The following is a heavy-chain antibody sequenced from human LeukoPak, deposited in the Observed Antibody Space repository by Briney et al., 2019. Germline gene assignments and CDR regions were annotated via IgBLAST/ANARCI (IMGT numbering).Heavy chain of an antibody. CDR2: INWNGGST. CDR3: ARDEAYYYDSSGYYPGY. D-gene: IGHD3-22*01. Sequence: PGGSLRLSCAASGFTFDDFGMSWVRQAPGKGLEWVCGINWNGGSTVYADSVKGRFTISRDNAKNSLYLQMNSLRAEDTALYYCARDEAYYYDSSGYYPGYWGQGTLVTVSS. V-gene: IGHV3-20*04. CDR1: GFTFDDFG. J-gene: IGHJ4*02.